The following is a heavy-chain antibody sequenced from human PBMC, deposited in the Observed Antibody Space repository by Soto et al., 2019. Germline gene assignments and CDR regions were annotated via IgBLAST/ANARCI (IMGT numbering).Heavy chain of an antibody. D-gene: IGHD3-9*01. V-gene: IGHV1-18*01. Sequence: ASVKVSCRACGYTFTSYGISWVRQAPGQGLEWMGWISAYNGNTNYAQKLQGRVTMTADTSTSTAYMELRSLRSDDTAVYYCARDLRGLRYFDWLPDYYYYGMDVWGQGTTVTVSS. CDR1: GYTFTSYG. CDR2: ISAYNGNT. CDR3: ARDLRGLRYFDWLPDYYYYGMDV. J-gene: IGHJ6*02.